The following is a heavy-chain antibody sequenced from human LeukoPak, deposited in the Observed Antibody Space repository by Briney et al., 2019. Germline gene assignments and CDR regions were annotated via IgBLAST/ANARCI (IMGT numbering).Heavy chain of an antibody. J-gene: IGHJ5*02. CDR1: GYTFTGYY. D-gene: IGHD2-2*01. Sequence: ASVKLSCKASGYTFTGYYMHWVRQAPGQGLEWMGWINPNSGGTNYAQKFQGRVTMTRDTSISTAYMELSRLRSDDTAVYYCARGWVRDIVVVPAAKNWFDPWGQGTPVTVSS. V-gene: IGHV1-2*02. CDR2: INPNSGGT. CDR3: ARGWVRDIVVVPAAKNWFDP.